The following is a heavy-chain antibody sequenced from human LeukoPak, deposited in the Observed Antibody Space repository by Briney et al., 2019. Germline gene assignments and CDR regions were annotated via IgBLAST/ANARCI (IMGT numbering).Heavy chain of an antibody. D-gene: IGHD1-26*01. CDR3: AKGVGTSYHYHMDV. Sequence: GGSLRLSCAACGFTSSSCAMNWVRQAPGKGLEWVSAISGSGNTTYYADSVKGRFTISRDNSKNTLYLQMNSLRAEDMALYYCAKGVGTSYHYHMDVWGKGTTVIVSS. J-gene: IGHJ6*03. CDR2: ISGSGNTT. V-gene: IGHV3-23*01. CDR1: GFTSSSCA.